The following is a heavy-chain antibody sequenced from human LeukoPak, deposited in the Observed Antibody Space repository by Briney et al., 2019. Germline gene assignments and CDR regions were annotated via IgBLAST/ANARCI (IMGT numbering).Heavy chain of an antibody. D-gene: IGHD4-23*01. Sequence: ASVKVSCKASGYTFTGYYMHWVRQAPGQGLEWMGWINPNSGGTNYAQKFQGRVTMTRDTSTSTVYMELSSLRSEDTAVYYCARDAMTMVVTGVDYRGQGTLVTVSS. V-gene: IGHV1-2*02. CDR1: GYTFTGYY. CDR3: ARDAMTMVVTGVDY. CDR2: INPNSGGT. J-gene: IGHJ4*02.